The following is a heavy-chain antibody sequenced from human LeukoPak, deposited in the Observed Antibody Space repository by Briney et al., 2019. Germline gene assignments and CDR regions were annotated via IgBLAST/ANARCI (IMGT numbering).Heavy chain of an antibody. CDR1: GFTFNTYW. V-gene: IGHV3-74*01. Sequence: GGSLRLSCVVSGFTFNTYWMHWVRQAPGKGLVWVSRINSDGTTTNYADYVKGRFSISRDNAKNTLYLQMNSLRAEDTALYYCASGLDFYSPGNYYRKASYGMDVWGQGTTVTVSS. D-gene: IGHD3-10*01. CDR2: INSDGTTT. J-gene: IGHJ6*02. CDR3: ASGLDFYSPGNYYRKASYGMDV.